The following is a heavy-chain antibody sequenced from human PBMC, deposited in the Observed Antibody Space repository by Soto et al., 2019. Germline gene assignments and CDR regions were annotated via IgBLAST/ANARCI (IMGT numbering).Heavy chain of an antibody. D-gene: IGHD6-13*01. Sequence: GGALRHCWAAAGITCSSYWRRGGRQAPGKGLVWVSRINSDESTTNYADSVKGRFTISRDNAKNTLYLQMNSLRAEDTAVYYCARGPSGQLGNWFDXWGQGT. J-gene: IGHJ5*02. CDR2: INSDESTT. CDR3: ARGPSGQLGNWFDX. V-gene: IGHV3-74*01. CDR1: GITCSSYW.